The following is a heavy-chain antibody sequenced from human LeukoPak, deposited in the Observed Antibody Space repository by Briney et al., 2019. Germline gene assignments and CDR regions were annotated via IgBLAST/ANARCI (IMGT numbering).Heavy chain of an antibody. CDR1: GGSISSYY. V-gene: IGHV4-59*08. CDR3: ARLPAGTGYQGAYYYYGMDV. CDR2: IYYSGST. Sequence: SETLSLTCTVSGGSISSYYWSWIRQPPGKGLEWIGYIYYSGSTNYNPSLKSRVTISVDTSKNQFSLKLSSVTAADTAVYYCARLPAGTGYQGAYYYYGMDVWGQGTTVTVSS. D-gene: IGHD3/OR15-3a*01. J-gene: IGHJ6*02.